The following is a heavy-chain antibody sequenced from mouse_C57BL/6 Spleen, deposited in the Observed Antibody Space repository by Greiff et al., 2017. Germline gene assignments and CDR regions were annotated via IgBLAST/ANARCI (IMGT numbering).Heavy chain of an antibody. J-gene: IGHJ1*03. D-gene: IGHD1-1*01. CDR3: AREYYGSSYRWYFDV. Sequence: EVKVVESEGGLVQPGSSMKLSCTASGFTFSDYYMAWVRQVPEKGLEWVANINYDGSSTYYLDSLKSRFIISRDNAKNILYLQMSSLKSEDTATYYCAREYYGSSYRWYFDVWGTGTTVTVSS. CDR1: GFTFSDYY. CDR2: INYDGSST. V-gene: IGHV5-16*01.